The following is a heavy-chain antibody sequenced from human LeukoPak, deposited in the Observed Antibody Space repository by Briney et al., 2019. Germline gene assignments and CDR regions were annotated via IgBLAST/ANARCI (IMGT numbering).Heavy chain of an antibody. D-gene: IGHD3-10*01. V-gene: IGHV3-11*04. CDR2: ISSSGSTR. Sequence: GGSLRLSCAASGFTFSDYYMSWIRQAPGKGLEWVSYISSSGSTRYYADSVKGRFTISRDNARNSLYLQMNSLRAEDTAVYYCAKDHRYYYGSGDFDYWGQGTLVTVSS. CDR3: AKDHRYYYGSGDFDY. CDR1: GFTFSDYY. J-gene: IGHJ4*02.